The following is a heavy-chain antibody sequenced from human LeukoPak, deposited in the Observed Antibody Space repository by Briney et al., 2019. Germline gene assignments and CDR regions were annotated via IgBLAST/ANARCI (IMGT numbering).Heavy chain of an antibody. V-gene: IGHV1-24*01. J-gene: IGHJ4*02. CDR2: FDPEDGET. CDR3: ATSWIGIYLFDY. Sequence: ASVKVSCKVSGYTLTELSMHWVRQAPGKGLEWMGGFDPEDGETIYAQKFQGRVTMTEDTSTDTAYMELGSLRSEDTAVYYCATSWIGIYLFDYWGQGTLVTVSS. D-gene: IGHD1-14*01. CDR1: GYTLTELS.